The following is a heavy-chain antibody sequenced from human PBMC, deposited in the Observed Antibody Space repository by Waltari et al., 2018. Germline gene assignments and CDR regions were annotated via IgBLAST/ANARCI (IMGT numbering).Heavy chain of an antibody. V-gene: IGHV3-23*04. D-gene: IGHD6-19*01. CDR3: ATRRLSAWRGYFEY. CDR2: ISASDGGT. Sequence: EVQLVESGGGLVQPGGSLRLSCAASGFSFSSFAMSWVRQAPGKGLEWVSGISASDGGTYYADSVKGRFTISRDNSKNTLYLHMNALSAEDTAVYFCATRRLSAWRGYFEYWGQGALVTVSS. J-gene: IGHJ4*02. CDR1: GFSFSSFA.